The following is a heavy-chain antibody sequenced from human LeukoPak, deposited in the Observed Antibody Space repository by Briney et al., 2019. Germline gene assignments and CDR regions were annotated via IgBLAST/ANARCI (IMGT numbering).Heavy chain of an antibody. Sequence: SVKASCKASVPTFTSYAINWVRQAPGQGLEWMGGFIPIFGSPTYAQKFQGRVSFTTDESTDTAYMELSNLGSDDTAVFYCAGFFYDSSGAAFDIWGQGTMVTVSS. CDR3: AGFFYDSSGAAFDI. CDR2: FIPIFGSP. CDR1: VPTFTSYA. V-gene: IGHV1-69*05. J-gene: IGHJ3*02. D-gene: IGHD3-22*01.